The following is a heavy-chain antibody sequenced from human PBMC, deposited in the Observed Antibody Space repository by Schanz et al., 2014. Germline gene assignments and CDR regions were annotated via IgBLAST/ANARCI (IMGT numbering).Heavy chain of an antibody. CDR2: MSGSGSTA. J-gene: IGHJ6*03. D-gene: IGHD3-10*01. Sequence: EVQLLESGGGLVQPGGSLRLSCVASGFTFFGSFAMSWVRQAPGKGLEWVSGMSGSGSTADYADSVEGRFSISRDNGETSAYLQVNSLRVEDTAVYYCARPSDSSGYMDVWGKGTTVTVSS. CDR1: GFTFFGSFA. CDR3: ARPSDSSGYMDV. V-gene: IGHV3-23*01.